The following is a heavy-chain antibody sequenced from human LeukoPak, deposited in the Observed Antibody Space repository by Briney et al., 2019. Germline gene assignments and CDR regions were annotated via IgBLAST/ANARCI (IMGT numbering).Heavy chain of an antibody. Sequence: SVTVSCKASGGTFSSYAISWVRQAPGQGLEWMGGIIPIFGTANYAQKFQGRVTITADESTSTAYMELSSLRSEDTAVYYCARVGGSYLNYYYYMDVWGKGTTVTVSS. CDR3: ARVGGSYLNYYYYMDV. CDR2: IIPIFGTA. J-gene: IGHJ6*03. V-gene: IGHV1-69*13. D-gene: IGHD1-26*01. CDR1: GGTFSSYA.